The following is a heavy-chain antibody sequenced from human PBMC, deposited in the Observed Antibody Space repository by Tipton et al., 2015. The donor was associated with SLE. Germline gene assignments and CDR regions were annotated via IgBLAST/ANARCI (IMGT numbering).Heavy chain of an antibody. D-gene: IGHD5-18*01. J-gene: IGHJ4*02. CDR2: ISTYNGNT. CDR1: EGTFKNHA. V-gene: IGHV1-18*01. Sequence: QSGPEVKKPGSSVKVSCKASEGTFKNHAVTWVRQAPGQGLEWMGWISTYNGNTNYAQKLQGRVTMTSDTSTSTAYMELRSLRSDDTAIYYCARVRVDTAMGVFDFWGQGTLVTVSS. CDR3: ARVRVDTAMGVFDF.